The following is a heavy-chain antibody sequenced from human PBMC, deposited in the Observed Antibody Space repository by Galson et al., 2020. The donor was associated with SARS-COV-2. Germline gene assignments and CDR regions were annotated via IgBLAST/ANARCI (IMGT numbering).Heavy chain of an antibody. D-gene: IGHD1-26*01. Sequence: QLGESLKISCAASGFTFSSYGMHWVRQAPGKGLEWVAVIWYDGSNKYYADSVKGRFTISRDNSKNTLYLQMNSLRAEDTAVYYCAREGIIVGATAGFDYWGQGTLVTVSS. CDR2: IWYDGSNK. CDR1: GFTFSSYG. V-gene: IGHV3-33*01. J-gene: IGHJ4*02. CDR3: AREGIIVGATAGFDY.